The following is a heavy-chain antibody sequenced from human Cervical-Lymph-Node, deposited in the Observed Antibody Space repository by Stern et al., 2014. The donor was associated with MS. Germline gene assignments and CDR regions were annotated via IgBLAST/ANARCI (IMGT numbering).Heavy chain of an antibody. Sequence: VQLVESGGGVVPPGRSLRLSCATSGFTFNNYVMHWVRPAPGKGLAWLAIISYDGNMEYYADSVRGRFTISRDNSKNTLFLQMNSLRADDTAVYYCARSQYYFDTVGFDYWGQGTLVTVSS. V-gene: IGHV3-30-3*01. CDR3: ARSQYYFDTVGFDY. D-gene: IGHD3-22*01. CDR1: GFTFNNYV. J-gene: IGHJ4*02. CDR2: ISYDGNME.